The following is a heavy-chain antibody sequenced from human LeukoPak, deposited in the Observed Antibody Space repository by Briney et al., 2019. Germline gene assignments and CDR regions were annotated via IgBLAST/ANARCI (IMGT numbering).Heavy chain of an antibody. CDR3: ARKGDRGAYYYGMDV. CDR2: ISYDGSNK. Sequence: GGSLRLSCAASGFTFSSYGMHWVRQAPGKGLEWVAVISYDGSNKYYADSVKGRFTISRDNSKNTLYLQMNSLRAEDTAVYYCARKGDRGAYYYGMDVWGQGTTVTVSS. D-gene: IGHD2-21*02. J-gene: IGHJ6*02. CDR1: GFTFSSYG. V-gene: IGHV3-30*03.